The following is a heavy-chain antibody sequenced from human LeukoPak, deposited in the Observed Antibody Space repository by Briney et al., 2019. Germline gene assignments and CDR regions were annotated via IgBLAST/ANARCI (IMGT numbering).Heavy chain of an antibody. V-gene: IGHV3-73*01. CDR1: GFTFSGSA. D-gene: IGHD3-10*01. CDR3: TGNYYGSGSYADFDY. CDR2: IRSTANGYAT. Sequence: AGGSLRLSCAASGFTFSGSALHWVRQASGKGLEWVGCIRSTANGYATAYAASVKGRFTISRDDSKNTAYLQMDSLKTEDTAVYYCTGNYYGSGSYADFDYWGQGTLVTVSS. J-gene: IGHJ4*02.